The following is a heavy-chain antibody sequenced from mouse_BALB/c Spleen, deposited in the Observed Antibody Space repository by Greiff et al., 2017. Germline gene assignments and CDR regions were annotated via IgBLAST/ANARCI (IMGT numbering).Heavy chain of an antibody. Sequence: EVKVEESGGGLVQPGGSLRLSCATSGFTFTDYYMSWVRQPPGKALEWLGFLRNKANGYTTEYSASVKGRFTISRDNSQSILYLQMNTLRAEDSATYYCARATGIRIFFDYWGQGTTLTVSS. J-gene: IGHJ2*01. CDR1: GFTFTDYY. D-gene: IGHD4-1*02. CDR3: ARATGIRIFFDY. V-gene: IGHV7-3*02. CDR2: LRNKANGYTT.